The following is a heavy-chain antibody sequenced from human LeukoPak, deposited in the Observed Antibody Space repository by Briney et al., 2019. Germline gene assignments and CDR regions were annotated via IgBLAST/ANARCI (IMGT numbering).Heavy chain of an antibody. V-gene: IGHV4-31*03. Sequence: SETLSLTCTVSGGSISSGDYHWTWIRHHPGKGLEWIGNIHSSGSTYYKPSLKSRVTISLDTSKNQFSLKLDSVTAADTAVCYCAIGELWWLNWGQGTLVTVSS. CDR3: AIGELWWLN. J-gene: IGHJ4*02. CDR2: IHSSGST. CDR1: GGSISSGDYH. D-gene: IGHD2-21*01.